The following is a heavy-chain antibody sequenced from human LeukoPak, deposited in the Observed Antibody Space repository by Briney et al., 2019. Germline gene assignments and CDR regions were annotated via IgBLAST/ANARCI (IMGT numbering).Heavy chain of an antibody. CDR3: ASPTYGDYVLHY. D-gene: IGHD4-17*01. CDR2: INHSGST. V-gene: IGHV4-34*01. CDR1: GFTFSSYW. Sequence: PGGSLRLSCAASGFTFSSYWMSWIRQPPGKGLEWIGEINHSGSTNYNPSLKSRVTISVDTSKNQFSLKLSSVTAADTAVYYCASPTYGDYVLHYWGQGTLVTVSS. J-gene: IGHJ4*02.